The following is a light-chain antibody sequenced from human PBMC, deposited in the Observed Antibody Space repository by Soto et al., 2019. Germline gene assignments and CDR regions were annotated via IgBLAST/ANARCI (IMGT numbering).Light chain of an antibody. CDR3: IQGAHSPGA. V-gene: IGKV2-30*01. CDR2: KVS. J-gene: IGKJ3*01. CDR1: QSLVNSEGNTS. Sequence: DVLMTQSPLSLPVTLGQPASISCRSSQSLVNSEGNTSLNWFQQRPGQSPRRLIYKVSIRDSGVPDRFSGSGSGTDFTLTISRVEAEDVGVYYCIQGAHSPGAFGPGTKVDIK.